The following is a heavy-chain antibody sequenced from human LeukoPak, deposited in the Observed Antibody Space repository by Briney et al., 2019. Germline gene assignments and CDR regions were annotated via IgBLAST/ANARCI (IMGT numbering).Heavy chain of an antibody. CDR2: VSGRGDST. CDR3: AKAPPAATNYYYGMDV. V-gene: IGHV3-23*01. CDR1: GFTFNNYA. J-gene: IGHJ6*02. D-gene: IGHD2-15*01. Sequence: PGGSLRLSCAASGFTFNNYATTWVRQAPGEGLEWVLAVSGRGDSTYYADSVKGRFTISRDNSKNTLYLQMNSLRAEDTAVYHCAKAPPAATNYYYGMDVWGQGTTVTVSS.